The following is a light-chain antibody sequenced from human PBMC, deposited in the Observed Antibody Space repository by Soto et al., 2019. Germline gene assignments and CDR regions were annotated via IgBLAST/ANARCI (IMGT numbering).Light chain of an antibody. Sequence: QSVLTQPPSASVTPGQRIIISCSGSSSNIGSNTVNWYQHLPGRAPKVLLYKNSDRPSWVPDRFSGSQSGSSTSLAISGLRSEDDAYYYCAAWYDHLRVVVFGGGTKLTVL. CDR3: AAWYDHLRVVV. V-gene: IGLV1-44*01. J-gene: IGLJ2*01. CDR1: SSNIGSNT. CDR2: KNS.